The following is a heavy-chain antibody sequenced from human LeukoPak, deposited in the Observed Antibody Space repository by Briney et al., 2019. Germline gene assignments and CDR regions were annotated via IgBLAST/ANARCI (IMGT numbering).Heavy chain of an antibody. CDR1: VGSISSGSYY. Sequence: PSHTLSLTCTVSVGSISSGSYYWSWIRQPAGKGLEWIGRIYSSGSTNYNTSLKSRVTISVDTSKNQFSLKPSSVTAADTAVYYCARDRNDFWSGYYRYWGQGTLVTVSS. CDR3: ARDRNDFWSGYYRY. CDR2: IYSSGST. J-gene: IGHJ4*02. D-gene: IGHD3-3*01. V-gene: IGHV4-61*02.